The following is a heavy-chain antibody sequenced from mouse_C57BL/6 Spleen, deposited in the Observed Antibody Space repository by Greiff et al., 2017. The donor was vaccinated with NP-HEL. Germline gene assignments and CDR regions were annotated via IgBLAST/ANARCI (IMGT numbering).Heavy chain of an antibody. V-gene: IGHV1-26*01. Sequence: EVQLHQSGPELVKPGASVKISCKASGYTFTDYYMNWVKQSHGKSLEWIGDINPNNGGTSYNQKFKGKATLTVDTSSSTAYMELRSLTSEDSAVYYCARGDDYASWCAYWGKGTLVTVSA. CDR1: GYTFTDYY. CDR3: ARGDDYASWCAY. J-gene: IGHJ3*01. CDR2: INPNNGGT. D-gene: IGHD2-4*01.